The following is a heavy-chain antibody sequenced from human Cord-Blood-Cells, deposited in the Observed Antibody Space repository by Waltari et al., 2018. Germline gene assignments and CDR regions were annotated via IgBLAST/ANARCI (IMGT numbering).Heavy chain of an antibody. J-gene: IGHJ4*02. Sequence: EVQLLESGGGLVQPGGSLRLSCAASGFTFSSYAMSWVRQAPGTGLGWVSAISGSGGSTYYADSVKGRFTISRDNSKNTLYLQMNSLRAEDTAVYYCAKGGRYSYGYNSYFDYWGQGTLVTVSS. D-gene: IGHD5-18*01. CDR3: AKGGRYSYGYNSYFDY. V-gene: IGHV3-23*01. CDR1: GFTFSSYA. CDR2: ISGSGGST.